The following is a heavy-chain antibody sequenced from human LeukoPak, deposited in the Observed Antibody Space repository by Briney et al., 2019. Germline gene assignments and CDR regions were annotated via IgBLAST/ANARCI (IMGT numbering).Heavy chain of an antibody. V-gene: IGHV3-21*01. J-gene: IGHJ4*02. CDR3: ARGTYHCSGGTCYPNYFDY. CDR2: ISDSFSYK. CDR1: GFTFSSYS. Sequence: GGSLRLSCAASGFTFSSYSMSWVRQAPGKGLKWVSSISDSFSYKYYADSVKGRFTISRDNAKNSLFLQMNSLRAEDTAVYYCARGTYHCSGGTCYPNYFDYWGQGILVTVSS. D-gene: IGHD2-15*01.